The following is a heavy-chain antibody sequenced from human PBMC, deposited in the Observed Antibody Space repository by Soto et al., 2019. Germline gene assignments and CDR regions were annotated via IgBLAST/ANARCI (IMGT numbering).Heavy chain of an antibody. Sequence: EVQLLESGGGLVQPGGSLRLSCAASGFTFSSYAITWVRQAPGKGLEWVSIISGSGETTFYADSVKGRFSITRDHSTKIACLHTHSLRAEDASVYNCAKALTYGSGSDVDYWGQGTLVTVSS. CDR1: GFTFSSYA. CDR2: ISGSGETT. D-gene: IGHD3-10*01. CDR3: AKALTYGSGSDVDY. J-gene: IGHJ4*02. V-gene: IGHV3-23*01.